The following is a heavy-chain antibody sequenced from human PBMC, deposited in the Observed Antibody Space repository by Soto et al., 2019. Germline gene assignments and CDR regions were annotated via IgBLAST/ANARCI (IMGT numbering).Heavy chain of an antibody. Sequence: PGGSLRLSCAASGFTFSSCAMSWVRQAPGKGLEWVSAISGSGGSTYYADSVKGRFTISRDNSKNTLYLQMNSLRAEDTAVYYCATFTSPYDFWSGHFDYWGQGTLVTVSS. D-gene: IGHD3-3*01. J-gene: IGHJ4*02. CDR1: GFTFSSCA. CDR3: ATFTSPYDFWSGHFDY. V-gene: IGHV3-23*01. CDR2: ISGSGGST.